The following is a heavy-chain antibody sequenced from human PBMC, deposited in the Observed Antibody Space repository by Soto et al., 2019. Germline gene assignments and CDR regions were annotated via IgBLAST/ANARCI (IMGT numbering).Heavy chain of an antibody. CDR2: ISANGDNK. J-gene: IGHJ4*02. CDR3: AKDVKWGGMTTIHYFDS. V-gene: IGHV3-9*01. CDR1: GFIVDDYA. D-gene: IGHD2-21*02. Sequence: GGSLRLSRVGSGFIVDDYAIHWVRQAPGKGLEWVSGISANGDNKDYADSVKGRFTISRDNAKNSLFLQMNSLRPEDTALYYCAKDVKWGGMTTIHYFDSWGQGTQVTVSS.